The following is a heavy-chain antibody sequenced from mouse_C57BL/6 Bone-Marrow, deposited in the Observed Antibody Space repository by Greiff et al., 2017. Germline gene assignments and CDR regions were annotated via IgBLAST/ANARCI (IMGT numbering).Heavy chain of an antibody. D-gene: IGHD2-3*01. V-gene: IGHV1-76*01. J-gene: IGHJ3*01. Sequence: QVQLQQSGAELVRPGASVKLSCKASGYTFTDYYINWVKQRPGQGLEWIARIYPGSGNTYYNEKFKGKATLTAEKSSSTAYMQLSSLTSEDSAVYFCASGWLRFAYWGQGTLVTVSA. CDR1: GYTFTDYY. CDR2: IYPGSGNT. CDR3: ASGWLRFAY.